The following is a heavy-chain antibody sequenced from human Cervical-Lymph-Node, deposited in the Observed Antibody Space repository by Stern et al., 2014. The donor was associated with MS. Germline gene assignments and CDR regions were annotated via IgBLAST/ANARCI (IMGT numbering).Heavy chain of an antibody. CDR2: IYWDDDR. J-gene: IGHJ5*02. CDR3: AHKGDYYGGXXXP. D-gene: IGHD3-10*01. Sequence: XIXLKESGPPLVRPTQTLTLTCTFSGFSLSTNGVGVGWIRQPPGKALEWLAVIYWDDDRRYNPSLETRLTVSKETSRNQVVLRMTDMDPVDTATYYCAHKGDYYGGXXXPWGQXXLVTVS. V-gene: IGHV2-5*02. CDR1: GFSLSTNGVG.